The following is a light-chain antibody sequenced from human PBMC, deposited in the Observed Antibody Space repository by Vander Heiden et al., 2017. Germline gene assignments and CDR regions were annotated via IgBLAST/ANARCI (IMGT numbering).Light chain of an antibody. J-gene: IGKJ1*01. Sequence: DIQLTQSPSFLSASVGDRVTITCRASQDISSYLVWYQQKPGRAPKLLIYAASTLERGVPSRFSGSGYGTIFTLTITSLQPEDFATYYCQQVNSFPRTFGLGTKVEIK. CDR3: QQVNSFPRT. V-gene: IGKV1-9*01. CDR1: QDISSY. CDR2: AAS.